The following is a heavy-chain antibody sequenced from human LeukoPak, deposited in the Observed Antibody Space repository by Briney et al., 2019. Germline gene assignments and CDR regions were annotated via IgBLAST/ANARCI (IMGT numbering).Heavy chain of an antibody. CDR3: ARVPLGTQQWLQSRRGMDV. Sequence: PGGSLRLSCAASGFTFSNYPMNWVRQAPGKGLEWVSYISSSSGIISYADSVKGRFTISRDNAKNTLYLQMDSLSADDTAVYYCARVPLGTQQWLQSRRGMDVWGQGTTVTVSS. V-gene: IGHV3-48*04. CDR1: GFTFSNYP. J-gene: IGHJ6*02. D-gene: IGHD6-19*01. CDR2: ISSSSGII.